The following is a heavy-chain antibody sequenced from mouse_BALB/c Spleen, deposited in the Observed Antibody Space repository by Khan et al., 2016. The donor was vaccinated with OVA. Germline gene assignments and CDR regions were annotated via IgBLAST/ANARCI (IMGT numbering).Heavy chain of an antibody. V-gene: IGHV3-2*02. D-gene: IGHD2-14*01. CDR2: ISYSGST. J-gene: IGHJ4*01. CDR1: GYSITTNYA. CDR3: ARKKYDGYAVDY. Sequence: EVQLVESGPGLVKPSQSLSLTCTVTGYSITTNYAWDWIRQFPGNKLEWMGYISYSGSTSYNPSLKSRISITRDTSTNQFFLQLNSVTTEDTATYYCARKKYDGYAVDYWGQGTSVTVSS.